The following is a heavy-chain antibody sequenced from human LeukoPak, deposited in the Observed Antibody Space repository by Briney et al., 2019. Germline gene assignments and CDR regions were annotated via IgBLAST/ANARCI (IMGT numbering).Heavy chain of an antibody. CDR2: ISWDGGST. D-gene: IGHD6-19*01. CDR1: GFTFDDYT. CDR3: AKDRGQWLVTWYFDL. J-gene: IGHJ2*01. V-gene: IGHV3-43*01. Sequence: GGSLRLSCAASGFTFDDYTMHWVRQAPGKGLEWVSLISWDGGSTYYADSVKGRFTISRDNSKNTLYLQMNSLRAEDTAVYYCAKDRGQWLVTWYFDLWGRGTLVTVSS.